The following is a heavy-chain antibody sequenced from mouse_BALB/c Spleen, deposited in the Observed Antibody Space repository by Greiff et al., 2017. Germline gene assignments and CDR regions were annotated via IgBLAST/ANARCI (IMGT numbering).Heavy chain of an antibody. CDR3: ARDRWSDKYEAMDY. CDR1: GFSLTSYG. V-gene: IGHV2-2*02. CDR2: IWSGGST. Sequence: VQLQQSGPGLVQPSQSLSITCTVSGFSLTSYGVHWVRQSPGKGLEWLGVIWSGGSTDYNAAFLSRLSISKDNSKSQVFFKMNSRQANDTAIYYCARDRWSDKYEAMDYWGQGTSVTVSS. D-gene: IGHD2-14*01. J-gene: IGHJ4*01.